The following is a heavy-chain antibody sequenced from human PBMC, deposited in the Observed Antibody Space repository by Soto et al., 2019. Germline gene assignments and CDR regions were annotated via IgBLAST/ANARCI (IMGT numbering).Heavy chain of an antibody. CDR1: GFTFSSYG. V-gene: IGHV3-30*18. D-gene: IGHD1-26*01. CDR2: ISYDGSKK. Sequence: ESGGGVVQPGRSLRLSCAASGFTFSSYGMHWVRQAPGKGLEWVAAISYDGSKKYYADSVKGRFTISRDNSKNTLYLQMNSLRAKDTAVYYCAKGPGGKAFDIWGQGTMVTVSS. CDR3: AKGPGGKAFDI. J-gene: IGHJ3*02.